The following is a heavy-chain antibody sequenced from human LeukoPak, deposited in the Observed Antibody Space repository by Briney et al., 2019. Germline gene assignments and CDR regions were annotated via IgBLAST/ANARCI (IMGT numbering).Heavy chain of an antibody. D-gene: IGHD6-13*01. V-gene: IGHV3-48*03. CDR1: GFTFSSYE. J-gene: IGHJ4*02. Sequence: PGGSLRLSCAVSGFTFSSYEMNWVRQAPGEGLEWISYISHTGSTIYYADSVKGRFTISRDNAKNSLYMQMNSLRAEDAAVYYCARDLYSSSWFAFDYWGQGTLVTVSS. CDR2: ISHTGSTI. CDR3: ARDLYSSSWFAFDY.